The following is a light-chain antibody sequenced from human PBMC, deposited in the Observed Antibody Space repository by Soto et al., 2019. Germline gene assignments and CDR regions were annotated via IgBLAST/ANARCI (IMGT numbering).Light chain of an antibody. CDR2: AAS. V-gene: IGKV1-27*01. CDR1: QGISNY. J-gene: IGKJ1*01. Sequence: DIQMTQSPSSLSASVGARVPITGRASQGISNYLAWYQQKPGKVPKLLIYAASTLQSGVPSRFSGSGSGTDFTLIISRLEPEDFAVYYCQQYGNSFVGFGQGTKVDIK. CDR3: QQYGNSFVG.